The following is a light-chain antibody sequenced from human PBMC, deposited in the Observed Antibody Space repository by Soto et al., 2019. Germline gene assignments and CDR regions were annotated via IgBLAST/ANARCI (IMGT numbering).Light chain of an antibody. CDR3: QWYGSAPWT. V-gene: IGKV3-20*01. J-gene: IGKJ1*01. CDR2: GAS. Sequence: EIVLTQSPGTLSLSPGALATLSCRASQRGSSSYLAWYQQKPGQAPRLLIYGASSRATGIPDRFSGSGSGTDLTLSISRLEHEEVAVSCSQWYGSAPWTRGRGTKVEIK. CDR1: QRGSSSY.